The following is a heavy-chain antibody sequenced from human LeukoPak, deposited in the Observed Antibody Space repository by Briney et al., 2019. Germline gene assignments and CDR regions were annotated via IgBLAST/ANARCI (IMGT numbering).Heavy chain of an antibody. J-gene: IGHJ4*02. V-gene: IGHV4-34*01. D-gene: IGHD2-2*02. CDR2: INHSGST. CDR1: GGSFSGYY. CDR3: ARGGCSSTSCYNPARDFDY. Sequence: SETLSLTCAVYGGSFSGYYWSWIRQPPGKGLEWIGEINHSGSTNYNPSLKSRVTISVDTSKNQFSLKLSSVTAADTAVYYCARGGCSSTSCYNPARDFDYWGQGTLVTVSS.